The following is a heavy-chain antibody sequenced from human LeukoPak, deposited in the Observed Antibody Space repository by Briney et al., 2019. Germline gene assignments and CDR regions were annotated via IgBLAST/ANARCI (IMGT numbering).Heavy chain of an antibody. CDR3: TRDQEGSDY. CDR1: GFTFSSYW. V-gene: IGHV3-7*01. J-gene: IGHJ4*02. Sequence: PGGSLRLSCAASGFTFSSYWMSWVRQAPGKGLEWVANIKQDGSEKYYVDSVKGRFTISRDNAENLLYLQMNSLRAEDTAVYYCTRDQEGSDYWGQGTLVTVSS. CDR2: IKQDGSEK.